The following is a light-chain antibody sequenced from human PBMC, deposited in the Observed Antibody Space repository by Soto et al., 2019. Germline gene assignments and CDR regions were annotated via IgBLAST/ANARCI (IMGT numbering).Light chain of an antibody. V-gene: IGKV3-20*01. CDR2: GAS. J-gene: IGKJ4*01. CDR1: QSLSSSY. Sequence: EIVLTQSPGTLSLSPGERATLSCRASQSLSSSYLAWYQQKPGQAPRLLIYGASSRATGIPDRFSGSGSATDFTLTISRLEPEDFAVYYCQQYGTSPPLTFGGGTKVELK. CDR3: QQYGTSPPLT.